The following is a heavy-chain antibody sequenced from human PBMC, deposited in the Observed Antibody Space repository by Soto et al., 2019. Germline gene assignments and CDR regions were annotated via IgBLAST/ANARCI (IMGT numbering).Heavy chain of an antibody. Sequence: PGGSLRLSCAASGFTFSSYGMHWVRQAPGKGLEWVAVISYDGSNKYYADSVKGRFTISRDSSKNTLYLQMNSLRAEDTAVYYCAKTFVLGYCSGGSCLNLDYWGRGTLVTVSS. D-gene: IGHD2-15*01. CDR2: ISYDGSNK. V-gene: IGHV3-30*18. CDR1: GFTFSSYG. J-gene: IGHJ4*02. CDR3: AKTFVLGYCSGGSCLNLDY.